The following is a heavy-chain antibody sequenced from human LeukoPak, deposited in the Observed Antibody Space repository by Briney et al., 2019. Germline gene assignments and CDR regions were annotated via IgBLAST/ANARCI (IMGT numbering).Heavy chain of an antibody. CDR1: GYMFRDYY. CDR2: ISTSGSPI. J-gene: IGHJ4*02. D-gene: IGHD6-13*01. CDR3: ARDTVAAAGY. Sequence: PGGSLRLSCAASGYMFRDYYMSWMRQAPGEGLDWVSYISTSGSPIYYADSVKGRFTISRDNAKNSLYLQKNSLRAEDTAVYYCARDTVAAAGYWGQGTLVTVSS. V-gene: IGHV3-11*01.